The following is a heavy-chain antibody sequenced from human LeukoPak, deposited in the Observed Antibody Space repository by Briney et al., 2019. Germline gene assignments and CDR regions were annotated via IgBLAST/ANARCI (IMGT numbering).Heavy chain of an antibody. J-gene: IGHJ4*02. D-gene: IGHD3-10*01. V-gene: IGHV4-59*02. Sequence: SETLSLTCTVYGGSVSTDYWTWIRQPPGKGLEWVGYLFSNGNTEYSPSLKSRATISVDTSKNQCSLKLNSVTAADTAVYYCARALLPRSLFDFWGQGTLVTVSS. CDR1: GGSVSTDY. CDR2: LFSNGNT. CDR3: ARALLPRSLFDF.